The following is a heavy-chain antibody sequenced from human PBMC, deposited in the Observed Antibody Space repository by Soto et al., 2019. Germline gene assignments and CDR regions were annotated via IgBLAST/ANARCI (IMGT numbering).Heavy chain of an antibody. V-gene: IGHV4-4*02. J-gene: IGHJ6*02. CDR1: GGSISSSNW. CDR3: ARDRHYSGDTRSYGMDV. D-gene: IGHD4-17*01. Sequence: QVQLQESGPGLVKPSGTLSLTCAVSGGSISSSNWWSWVRQPPGKGLEWIGEIYHSGSTNYNPSLKSRVTISVDKSKNQLSRKLRSVTAADTAVYYCARDRHYSGDTRSYGMDVWGQGTTVTVSS. CDR2: IYHSGST.